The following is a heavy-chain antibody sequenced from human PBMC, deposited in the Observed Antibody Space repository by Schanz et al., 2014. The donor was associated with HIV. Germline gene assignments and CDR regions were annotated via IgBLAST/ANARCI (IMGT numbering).Heavy chain of an antibody. CDR2: INPNSGGT. V-gene: IGHV1-2*02. CDR3: ARDRAYSNYPYGMDV. J-gene: IGHJ6*02. D-gene: IGHD4-4*01. CDR1: GGTFSSHA. Sequence: QVQLVQSGAEVKKPGSSVKVSCKASGGTFSSHAISWVRQAPGQGLEWMGWINPNSGGTNYAQKFQGRVTMTRDTSISTAYMELSRLRSDDTAVYYCARDRAYSNYPYGMDVWGQGTTVTVS.